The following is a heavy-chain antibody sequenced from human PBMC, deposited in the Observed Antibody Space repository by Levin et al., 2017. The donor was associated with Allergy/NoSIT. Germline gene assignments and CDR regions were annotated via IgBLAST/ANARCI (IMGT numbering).Heavy chain of an antibody. Sequence: SCAASGFTFSSYAMHWVRQAPGKGLEWVAVISYDGSKNFYADAVKGRFTISRDNSKNTVYLQMNSLRVEDTSVYFCARATEYYYYGMDVWGQGTTVTVSS. J-gene: IGHJ6*02. D-gene: IGHD2/OR15-2a*01. CDR2: ISYDGSKN. CDR1: GFTFSSYA. CDR3: ARATEYYYYGMDV. V-gene: IGHV3-30*04.